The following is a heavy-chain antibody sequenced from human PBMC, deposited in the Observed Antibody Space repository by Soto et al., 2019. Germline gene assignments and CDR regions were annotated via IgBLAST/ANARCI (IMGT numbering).Heavy chain of an antibody. CDR3: ARDRRSLYHYGSGLDY. V-gene: IGHV4-30-2*06. CDR2: IYHGGST. J-gene: IGHJ4*02. CDR1: GGSISSGGYS. Sequence: QLQLQESGSGLVRPSQTLSLSCAVSGGSISSGGYSWNWIRQSPGKGLEWIGYIYHGGSTYSNPSLESRVTLSVDTSKNQFSLRLNSVIAADTAVYYCARDRRSLYHYGSGLDYWGQGILVTVSS. D-gene: IGHD6-19*01.